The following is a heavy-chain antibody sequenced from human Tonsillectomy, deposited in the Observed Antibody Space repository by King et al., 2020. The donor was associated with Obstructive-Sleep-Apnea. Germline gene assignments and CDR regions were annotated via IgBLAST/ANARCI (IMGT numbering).Heavy chain of an antibody. CDR2: ISYDGSNK. D-gene: IGHD1-20*01. CDR3: ARPYNWNDQAPFDY. Sequence: VQLVESGGGVVQPGRSLRLSCAASGFTFSSYAMHWVRQAPGKGLEWVAVISYDGSNKYYADSVKGRFTISRDNSKNTLYLQMNSLRAEDTAVYYFARPYNWNDQAPFDYWGQGTLVTVSS. CDR1: GFTFSSYA. J-gene: IGHJ4*02. V-gene: IGHV3-30*04.